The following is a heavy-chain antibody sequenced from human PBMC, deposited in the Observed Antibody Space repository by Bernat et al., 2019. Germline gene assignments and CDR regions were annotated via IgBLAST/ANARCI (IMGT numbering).Heavy chain of an antibody. CDR2: ISSSSSYI. J-gene: IGHJ4*02. Sequence: EVQLVESGGGLVKPGGSLRLSCAASGFTFSSYSMNWVRQAPGKGLEWVSYISSSSSYIYYADSVKGQFTITRDNAKNSLYLQMNSLRAEDTAVYYCARDSGGLDYWGQGTLVTVSS. CDR3: ARDSGGLDY. D-gene: IGHD2-15*01. CDR1: GFTFSSYS. V-gene: IGHV3-21*05.